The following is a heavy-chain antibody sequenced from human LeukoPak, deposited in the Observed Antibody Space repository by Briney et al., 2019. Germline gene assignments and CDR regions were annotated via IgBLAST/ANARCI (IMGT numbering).Heavy chain of an antibody. CDR1: GGSISSYY. D-gene: IGHD3-22*01. V-gene: IGHV4-59*01. CDR2: VYYSGST. CDR3: ARGESDSSGYYHPPPDY. Sequence: SETLSLTCTVSGGSISSYYWSWIRQPPGNGLEWIGYVYYSGSTNYNPSLKSRVTISVDTSKNQFSLKLSSVTAADTAVYYCARGESDSSGYYHPPPDYWGQGTLVTVSS. J-gene: IGHJ4*02.